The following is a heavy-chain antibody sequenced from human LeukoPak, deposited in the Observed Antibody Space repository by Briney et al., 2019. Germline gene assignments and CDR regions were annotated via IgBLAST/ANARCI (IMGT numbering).Heavy chain of an antibody. CDR1: GFTFSTYA. CDR3: AKDKGYSSSSSFDY. Sequence: GSLRLSCAASGFTFSTYAMSWVRQAPGKGLEWVSAISGSGGATYYADSVKGRFTISRDNSKNSLYLQMNSLRAEDTAVYYCAKDKGYSSSSSFDYWGQGTLVTVSS. CDR2: ISGSGGAT. J-gene: IGHJ4*02. V-gene: IGHV3-23*01. D-gene: IGHD6-6*01.